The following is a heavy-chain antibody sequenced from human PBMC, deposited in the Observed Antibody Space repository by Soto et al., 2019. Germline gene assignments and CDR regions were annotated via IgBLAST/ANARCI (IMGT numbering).Heavy chain of an antibody. J-gene: IGHJ3*01. CDR2: IHSSATTM. CDR1: GLTFSRYE. D-gene: IGHD3-10*01. Sequence: GGSLRLSCAASGLTFSRYEMNWVRQAPGKGLEWIAYIHSSATTMFYADSVKGRFTISRDNAKNSLYLQLNSLSAEDTALYYCATRSGGGGAFDFWGQGTMVTVSS. V-gene: IGHV3-48*03. CDR3: ATRSGGGGAFDF.